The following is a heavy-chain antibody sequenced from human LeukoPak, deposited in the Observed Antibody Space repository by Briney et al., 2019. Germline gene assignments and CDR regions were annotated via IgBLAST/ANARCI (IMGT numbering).Heavy chain of an antibody. CDR1: GGSIRSGSYY. CDR2: IHAGGST. V-gene: IGHV4-61*02. CDR3: ARLALQEVGATQTYYLDY. D-gene: IGHD1-26*01. Sequence: PSQTLSLTCTVSGGSIRSGSYYWSWIRQPAGKGLEWIGRIHAGGSTNYNPSLKSRVTISADTSKNQFSLKLSSVTAADTAVYYCARLALQEVGATQTYYLDYWGQGTLVTVSS. J-gene: IGHJ4*02.